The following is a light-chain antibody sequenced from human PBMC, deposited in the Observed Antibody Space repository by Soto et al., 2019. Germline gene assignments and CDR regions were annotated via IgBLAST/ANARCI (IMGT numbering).Light chain of an antibody. CDR1: SSDTAGYNY. CDR3: SSYTTSNTPLYV. CDR2: EVS. Sequence: SVLTQPASVSGSPGQSITISCTGTSSDTAGYNYVSWYQQHPGKAPKLMIYEVSNRPSGVSNRFSGSQSGNTASLTISGLQAEDEANYYCSSYTTSNTPLYVFGTGTKV. J-gene: IGLJ1*01. V-gene: IGLV2-14*01.